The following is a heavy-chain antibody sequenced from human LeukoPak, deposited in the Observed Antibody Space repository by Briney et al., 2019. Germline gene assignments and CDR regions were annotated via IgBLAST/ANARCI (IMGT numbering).Heavy chain of an antibody. CDR1: GFTFSSYA. CDR3: AKAPDSSGWYGGWFDP. CDR2: ISGSGGST. D-gene: IGHD6-19*01. V-gene: IGHV3-23*01. J-gene: IGHJ5*02. Sequence: GGSLRLSCAASGFTFSSYAMSWVRQAPGKGLEWVSAISGSGGSTYYADSVKGRFTISRDNPKNTLYLQMNSLRAEDTAVYYCAKAPDSSGWYGGWFDPWGQGTLVTVSS.